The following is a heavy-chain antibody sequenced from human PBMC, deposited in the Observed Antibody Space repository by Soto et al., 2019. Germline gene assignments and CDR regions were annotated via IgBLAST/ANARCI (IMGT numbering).Heavy chain of an antibody. CDR1: GFTFSDYA. D-gene: IGHD6-13*01. Sequence: GGSLRLSCTTSGFTFSDYAISWFRQAPGKGLEWVGVIRNKAYGATTDFAASVKGRFAISRDDSKSTAYLQMNSLTTEDTAVYFCAKYTYTSRYSFFGMDAWGHGTTVTVSS. CDR3: AKYTYTSRYSFFGMDA. J-gene: IGHJ6*02. V-gene: IGHV3-49*03. CDR2: IRNKAYGATT.